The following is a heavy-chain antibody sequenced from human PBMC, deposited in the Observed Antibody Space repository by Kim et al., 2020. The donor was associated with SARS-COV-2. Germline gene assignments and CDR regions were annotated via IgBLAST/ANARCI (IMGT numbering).Heavy chain of an antibody. CDR3: ASHKVGAVAGFWFDY. D-gene: IGHD6-19*01. CDR2: IYYSGST. J-gene: IGHJ4*02. CDR1: GGSISSYY. V-gene: IGHV4-59*08. Sequence: SETLSLTCTVSGGSISSYYWSWIRQPPGKGLEWIGYIYYSGSTNYNPSLKSRVTISVDTSKNQFSLKLSSVTAADTAVYYCASHKVGAVAGFWFDYWGQGTLVTVSS.